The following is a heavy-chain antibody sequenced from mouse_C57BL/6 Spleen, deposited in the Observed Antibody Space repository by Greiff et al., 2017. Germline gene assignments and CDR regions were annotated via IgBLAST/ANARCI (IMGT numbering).Heavy chain of an antibody. CDR2: IDPETGGT. V-gene: IGHV1-15*01. J-gene: IGHJ3*01. CDR3: TKDLCFAY. D-gene: IGHD6-5*01. CDR1: GYTFTDYE. Sequence: VQLVESGAELVRPGASVTLSCKASGYTFTDYEMHWVKQTPVHGLEWIGAIDPETGGTAYNQKFKGKAILTADKSSSTAYMELRSLTSEDSAVYYCTKDLCFAYWGQGTLVTVSA.